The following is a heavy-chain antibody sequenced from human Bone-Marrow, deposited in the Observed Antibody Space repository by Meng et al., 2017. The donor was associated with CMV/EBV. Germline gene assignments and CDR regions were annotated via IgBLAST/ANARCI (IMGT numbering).Heavy chain of an antibody. CDR1: GGTFSSYA. D-gene: IGHD1-26*01. J-gene: IGHJ6*02. CDR2: IIPIFGTA. V-gene: IGHV1-69*05. CDR3: ARKRGSYYGGDDYYYGMDV. Sequence: SVKVSCKASGGTFSSYAISWVRQAPGQGLEWMGGIIPIFGTANYAQKFQSRVTITTDESTSTAYMELSSLRSEDTAVYYCARKRGSYYGGDDYYYGMDVWGQGTTVTVSS.